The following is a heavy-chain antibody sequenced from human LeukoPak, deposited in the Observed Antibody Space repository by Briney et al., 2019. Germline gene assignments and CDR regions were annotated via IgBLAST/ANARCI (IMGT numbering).Heavy chain of an antibody. CDR1: GYTFTSFG. J-gene: IGHJ4*02. CDR2: IGANNGNT. Sequence: GASVKVSCKASGYTFTSFGISWVRQAPGQGREWMGWIGANNGNTKYVQKLQGRVTITTDTSTSTAYMELRSLRSDDTAVYYCARDSNVAYSSGWYPGYWGQGSLVTVSS. CDR3: ARDSNVAYSSGWYPGY. D-gene: IGHD6-19*01. V-gene: IGHV1-18*01.